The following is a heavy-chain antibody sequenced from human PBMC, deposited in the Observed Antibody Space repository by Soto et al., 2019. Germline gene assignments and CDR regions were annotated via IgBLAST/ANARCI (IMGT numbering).Heavy chain of an antibody. CDR1: GFTFSSYE. CDR2: ISAAGDA. V-gene: IGHV3-13*04. CDR3: AREGRDTSMDAFDI. D-gene: IGHD5-18*01. J-gene: IGHJ3*02. Sequence: GSLRLSCAASGFTFSSYEIHWVRQTTGKRLEWVSAISAAGDAFYPGSVKGRFTISRENAKNSVYLQMNSLRAGDTAVYYCAREGRDTSMDAFDIWGQGTMVTVSS.